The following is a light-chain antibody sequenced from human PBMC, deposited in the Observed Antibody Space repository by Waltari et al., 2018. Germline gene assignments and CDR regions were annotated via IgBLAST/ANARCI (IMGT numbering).Light chain of an antibody. J-gene: IGLJ1*01. V-gene: IGLV1-51*01. CDR2: DNN. CDR1: TSNIGGFY. Sequence: QSVLTQPPSVSGDPGQRVTISCTGSTSNIGGFYVYWYQHFPGTAPKLLIYDNNKRPSGVSYRFSGSKSVPSASLTITGLQPGDEADYYCGTWDSSLSAHIFGAGTRLTVL. CDR3: GTWDSSLSAHI.